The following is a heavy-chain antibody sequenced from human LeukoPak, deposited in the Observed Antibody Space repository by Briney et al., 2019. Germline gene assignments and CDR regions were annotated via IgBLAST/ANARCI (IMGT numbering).Heavy chain of an antibody. Sequence: ASVKVSCKASGYTFTGYYMHWVRQAPGQGFEWIGWINPNSGGTNYAQKFQGRVTMTRDTSIGTAYMELSRLRSDDTAVYYCARSRSRDCSSTSCYSYGLDYWGQGTLVTVSS. J-gene: IGHJ4*02. CDR2: INPNSGGT. D-gene: IGHD2-2*01. CDR1: GYTFTGYY. CDR3: ARSRSRDCSSTSCYSYGLDY. V-gene: IGHV1-2*02.